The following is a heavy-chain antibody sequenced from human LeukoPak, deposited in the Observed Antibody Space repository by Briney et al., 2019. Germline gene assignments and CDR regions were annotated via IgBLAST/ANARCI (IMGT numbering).Heavy chain of an antibody. J-gene: IGHJ4*02. CDR3: ARANFGSGSYYSGEFDY. V-gene: IGHV4-59*01. D-gene: IGHD3-10*01. CDR1: GGSISSYY. Sequence: SETLSLTCTVSGGSISSYYWSWIRQPPGKGLEWIGYIYYSGRTNYNPSLKSRVTISVDTSKNQFSLKLSSATAADPAVYYCARANFGSGSYYSGEFDYWGQGILVTVSS. CDR2: IYYSGRT.